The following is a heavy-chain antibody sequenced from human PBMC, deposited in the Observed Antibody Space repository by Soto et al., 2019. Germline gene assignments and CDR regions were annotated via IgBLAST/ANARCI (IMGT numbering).Heavy chain of an antibody. Sequence: KPSETLSLTCTVSGGSISSSSYYWGWIRQPPGKGLEWIGSIYYSGSTYYNPSLKSRVTISVDTSKNQFSLKLSSVTAADTAVYYCARRPSSNRFDYWGQGTLVTVSS. CDR3: ARRPSSNRFDY. CDR2: IYYSGST. D-gene: IGHD4-4*01. J-gene: IGHJ4*01. CDR1: GGSISSSSYY. V-gene: IGHV4-39*01.